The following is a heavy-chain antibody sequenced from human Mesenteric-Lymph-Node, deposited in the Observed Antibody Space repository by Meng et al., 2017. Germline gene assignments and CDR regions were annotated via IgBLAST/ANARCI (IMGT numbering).Heavy chain of an antibody. D-gene: IGHD3-10*01. CDR1: GFTFSSYW. J-gene: IGHJ4*02. CDR2: INSDGSST. Sequence: GGSLRLSCAASGFTFSSYWMHWVRQAPGKGLVWVSRINSDGSSTSYADSVKGRFTISRDNAKNLVYLQMNSLRAEDTAVYYCAYLVGSGMYYHQSNFWGQGTLVTVSS. V-gene: IGHV3-74*01. CDR3: AYLVGSGMYYHQSNF.